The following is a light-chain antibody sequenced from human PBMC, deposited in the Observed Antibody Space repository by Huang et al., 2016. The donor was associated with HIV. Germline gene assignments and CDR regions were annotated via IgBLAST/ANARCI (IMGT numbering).Light chain of an antibody. CDR2: DAS. CDR1: QDIGKY. CDR3: QHYDSLPPWT. J-gene: IGKJ1*01. V-gene: IGKV1-33*01. Sequence: DIQMTQSPSSLSASVGDRVTITCQASQDIGKYLNWYQQKPGQAPKILIFDASNLETGVPSRFSGSGSGTDFTFTISTLQPEDIATYYCQHYDSLPPWTFGQGTRVEI.